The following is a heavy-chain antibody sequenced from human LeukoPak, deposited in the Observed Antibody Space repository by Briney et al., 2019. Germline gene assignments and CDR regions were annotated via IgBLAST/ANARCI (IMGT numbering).Heavy chain of an antibody. J-gene: IGHJ4*02. CDR1: GYTFTSYG. CDR2: ISAYNGNT. D-gene: IGHD2-2*01. V-gene: IGHV1-18*01. CDR3: ARATSWEYGYYFDS. Sequence: GAPVKVSCKASGYTFTSYGISWVRQAPGQGLEWMGWISAYNGNTNYAQKFQGRVTTTTDTSTSTAYMELRSLRSDDTAVYYCARATSWEYGYYFDSWGQGTLVTVSS.